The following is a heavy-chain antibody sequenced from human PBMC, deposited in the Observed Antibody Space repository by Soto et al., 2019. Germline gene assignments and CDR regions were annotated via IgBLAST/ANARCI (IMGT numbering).Heavy chain of an antibody. CDR3: ARRHSATWLFDY. V-gene: IGHV4-39*01. D-gene: IGHD3-9*01. J-gene: IGHJ4*02. CDR2: IYSGGST. CDR1: GGAISGRSNY. Sequence: SETLSLTCAVSGGAISGRSNYWGWIRQPPGKGLEYIGSIYSGGSTYYNPSLKSRVTLSVDATQNQFSLRLTSVTAADTAVYYCARRHSATWLFDYWGLGTLVX.